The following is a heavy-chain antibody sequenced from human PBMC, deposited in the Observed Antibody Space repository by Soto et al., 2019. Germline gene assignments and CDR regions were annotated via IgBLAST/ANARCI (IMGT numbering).Heavy chain of an antibody. CDR2: INSNGGST. D-gene: IGHD2-2*03. Sequence: GGSLRLSCAASGFTFSSYAMHWVRQAPGKGLEYVSAINSNGGSTYYANSVKGRFTISRDNSKNTLYLQMGSLRAEDMAVYYCARRDGYCVSSSCSFLPDVWGQGTTVTVSS. V-gene: IGHV3-64*01. J-gene: IGHJ6*02. CDR1: GFTFSSYA. CDR3: ARRDGYCVSSSCSFLPDV.